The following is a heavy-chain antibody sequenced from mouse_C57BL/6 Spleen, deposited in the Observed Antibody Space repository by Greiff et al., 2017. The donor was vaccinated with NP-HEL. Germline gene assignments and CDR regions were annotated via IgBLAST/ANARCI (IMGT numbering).Heavy chain of an antibody. CDR2: IYPRDGST. CDR3: AREKAYYYGSRVFDY. Sequence: QVQLQQSGPELVKPGASVKLSCKASGYTFTSYDINWVKQRPGQGLEWIGWIYPRDGSTKYNEKFKSKATLTVDTSSSTAYMQLSSLTSEDSAVYYCAREKAYYYGSRVFDYWGQGTTLTVSS. CDR1: GYTFTSYD. J-gene: IGHJ2*01. D-gene: IGHD1-1*01. V-gene: IGHV1-85*01.